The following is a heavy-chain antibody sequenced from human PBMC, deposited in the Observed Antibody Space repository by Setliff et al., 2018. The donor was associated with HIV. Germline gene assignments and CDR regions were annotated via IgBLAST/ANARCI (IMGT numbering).Heavy chain of an antibody. CDR3: AKSSPSIGYIADC. Sequence: SETLSLTCSVSGVSISSYYWSWIRHSPGKGLEWIGIIFPGGATNYNPSLTSRVTISVDTSKNHLFLKLTSVTTADTAVYFCAKSSPSIGYIADCWGQGASVTSPQ. V-gene: IGHV4-59*01. J-gene: IGHJ4*02. CDR1: GVSISSYY. D-gene: IGHD5-12*01. CDR2: IFPGGAT.